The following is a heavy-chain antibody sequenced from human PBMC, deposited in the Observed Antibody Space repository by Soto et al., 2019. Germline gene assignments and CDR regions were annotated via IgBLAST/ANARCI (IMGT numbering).Heavy chain of an antibody. CDR1: GGSISSYY. CDR3: AKGWCDS. CDR2: IYYSGST. V-gene: IGHV4-59*12. J-gene: IGHJ5*01. Sequence: SETLSLTCTVSGGSISSYYWSWIRQPPGKGLEWIGYIYYSGSTNYNPSLKSRVTISVDNSKNTLDLQMNSLRVEDTAVYYCAKGWCDSWGQGTLVTVSS.